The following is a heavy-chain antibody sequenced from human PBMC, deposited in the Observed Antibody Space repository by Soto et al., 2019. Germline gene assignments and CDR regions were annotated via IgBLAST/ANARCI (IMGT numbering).Heavy chain of an antibody. CDR1: GFTFSSYW. J-gene: IGHJ6*02. V-gene: IGHV3-7*01. CDR3: ARQGGRRTYYYYYGMDV. CDR2: LKHDGSEK. Sequence: EVQLVESGGGLFQPGGSLRLSCKASGFTFSSYWMSWVRRAQGKGREWVANLKHDGSEKNYVDSVKGRFTISTDNAKNSVFLQMNSLRAEDTAVYYCARQGGRRTYYYYYGMDVWGQGTTVTVSS. D-gene: IGHD3-16*01.